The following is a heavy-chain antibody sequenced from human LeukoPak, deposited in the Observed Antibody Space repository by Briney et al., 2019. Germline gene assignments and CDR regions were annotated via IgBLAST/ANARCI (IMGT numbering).Heavy chain of an antibody. D-gene: IGHD2-2*02. V-gene: IGHV1-69*13. Sequence: ASVKVSCKASGGTFSSYAISWVRQAPGQGLKWMGGIIPILGTANYAQKFQGRVTITADESTSTAYMELSSLRSEDTAVYYCASRCGSTSCYTGFQHWGQGTLVTVSS. J-gene: IGHJ1*01. CDR3: ASRCGSTSCYTGFQH. CDR2: IIPILGTA. CDR1: GGTFSSYA.